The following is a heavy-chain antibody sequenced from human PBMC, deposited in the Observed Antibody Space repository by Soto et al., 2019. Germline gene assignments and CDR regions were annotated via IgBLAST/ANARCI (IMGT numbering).Heavy chain of an antibody. CDR3: ARAFYMDV. J-gene: IGHJ6*03. CDR1: GFTFSSYW. Sequence: EVQLVESGGGLVQPGGSLRLSCAASGFTFSSYWMHWVRQAPGEGLVWVSRINSDGSTTNYADSVKGRFTISRDNAKNTLYLQMNSRRAEDTAVYYCARAFYMDVWGKGTTVTVSS. V-gene: IGHV3-74*01. CDR2: INSDGSTT.